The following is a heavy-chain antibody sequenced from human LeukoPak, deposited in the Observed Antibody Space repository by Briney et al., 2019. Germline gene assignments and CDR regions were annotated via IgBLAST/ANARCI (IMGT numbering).Heavy chain of an antibody. J-gene: IGHJ5*02. CDR2: MNPQNGNT. CDR1: GFTFTSYD. CDR3: VRDGEGVAISVNYWFDP. Sequence: ASVKVSCKAPGFTFTSYDINWVRQASGQGLEWMGWMNPQNGNTGYAQKFQGRVTMTRDTSISTAYMELRGLRSDDTAVYYCVRDGEGVAISVNYWFDPWGQGTLVTVSS. D-gene: IGHD3-10*01. V-gene: IGHV1-8*01.